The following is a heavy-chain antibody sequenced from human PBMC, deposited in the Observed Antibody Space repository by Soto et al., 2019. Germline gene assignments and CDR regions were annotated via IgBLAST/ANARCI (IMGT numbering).Heavy chain of an antibody. V-gene: IGHV5-51*01. CDR2: IYPGDSGT. D-gene: IGHD6-6*01. J-gene: IGHJ4*02. CDR1: EDIFTNYW. Sequence: GESLKISCKASEDIFTNYWIGWVRQMPGRGLEWMGIIYPGDSGTRYSPSFEGQVTFSVDKTINTAYLHLSTLKASDTAMFYCVRRRGYSSSGAFDYWAQGTLVTVSS. CDR3: VRRRGYSSSGAFDY.